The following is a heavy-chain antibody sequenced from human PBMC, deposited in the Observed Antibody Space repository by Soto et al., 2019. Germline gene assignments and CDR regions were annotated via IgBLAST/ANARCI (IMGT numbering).Heavy chain of an antibody. CDR2: INGGNGNT. D-gene: IGHD4-4*01. J-gene: IGHJ4*02. V-gene: IGHV1-3*01. Sequence: QVQVLQSGAEGKKPGAAVKFSCKASEYTFTSYTMHWVLQAPGQRLEWMGWINGGNGNTKYSQKFQGRVTITRDTSASTAYMELSSLRSDDTAVYYCASELHGLYYIDSWGQGSLVTVSS. CDR1: EYTFTSYT. CDR3: ASELHGLYYIDS.